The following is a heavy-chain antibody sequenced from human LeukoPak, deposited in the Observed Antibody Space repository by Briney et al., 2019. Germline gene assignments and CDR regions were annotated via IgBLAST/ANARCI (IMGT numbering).Heavy chain of an antibody. CDR3: AKSVYHSGNY. Sequence: GGSLRLSCAASGFTISTYGMSWVRQAPGKGLEWVSSISGPTTYYADSVKGRFTISRDTSKDSVYLQMNSLRAEDTAVYYCAKSVYHSGNYWGQGTLVTVSS. J-gene: IGHJ4*02. V-gene: IGHV3-23*01. CDR1: GFTISTYG. CDR2: ISGPTT. D-gene: IGHD3-10*01.